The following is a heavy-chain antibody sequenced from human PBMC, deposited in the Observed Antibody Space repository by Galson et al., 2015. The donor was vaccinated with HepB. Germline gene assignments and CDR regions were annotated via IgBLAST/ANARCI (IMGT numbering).Heavy chain of an antibody. Sequence: SVKVSCKASGYTFTSYDINWVRQATGQGLEWMGWMNPNSGNTGYAQKFQGRVTMTRNTSISTAYMELSSLRSEDTAVYYCARVSVRWAAAPLRLNWFDPWGQGTLVTVSS. CDR2: MNPNSGNT. J-gene: IGHJ5*02. V-gene: IGHV1-8*01. CDR3: ARVSVRWAAAPLRLNWFDP. D-gene: IGHD6-13*01. CDR1: GYTFTSYD.